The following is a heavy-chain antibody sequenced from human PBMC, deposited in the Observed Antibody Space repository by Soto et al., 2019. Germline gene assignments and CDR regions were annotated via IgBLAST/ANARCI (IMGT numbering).Heavy chain of an antibody. CDR3: AKDCGWADYGGSDFDY. CDR1: GFTLRRFC. Sequence: GEYLRLSWAASGFTLRRFCIHVCRQAPDKGREWVAVMSSDGSNKYYADSVKGRFTISRDNSKYTLYLQMNSLRAEDTAVYYCAKDCGWADYGGSDFDYRGRRTLVRVSS. CDR2: MSSDGSNK. J-gene: IGHJ4*02. D-gene: IGHD4-17*01. V-gene: IGHV3-30*18.